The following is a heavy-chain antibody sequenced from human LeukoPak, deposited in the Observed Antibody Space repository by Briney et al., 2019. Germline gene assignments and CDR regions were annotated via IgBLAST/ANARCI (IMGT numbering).Heavy chain of an antibody. CDR1: GGTFSSYA. CDR2: IIPILGIA. CDR3: ARDQAYDTPHGY. D-gene: IGHD3-22*01. Sequence: SVKVSCKASGGTFSSYAISWVRQAPGQGLEWMGRIIPILGIANYAQKFQGRVTITADKSTSTAYMEPSSLRSEDTAVYYCARDQAYDTPHGYWGQGTLVTVSS. J-gene: IGHJ4*02. V-gene: IGHV1-69*04.